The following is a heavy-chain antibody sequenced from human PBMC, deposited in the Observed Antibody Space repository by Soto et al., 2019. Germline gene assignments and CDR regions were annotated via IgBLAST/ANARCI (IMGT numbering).Heavy chain of an antibody. D-gene: IGHD6-13*01. V-gene: IGHV3-9*01. CDR2: ISSSGTSI. J-gene: IGHJ3*02. CDR3: GRYSSTWYVAFDI. CDR1: GFTFDDYA. Sequence: ESGGGLVQPGRSLRLSCAASGFTFDDYAMHWVRQVPGKGLEWVSGISSSGTSIYYTASVKGRFTSSRDNARNSLYLQMNSLRVEDTAVYYCGRYSSTWYVAFDIWGQGTMVTVSS.